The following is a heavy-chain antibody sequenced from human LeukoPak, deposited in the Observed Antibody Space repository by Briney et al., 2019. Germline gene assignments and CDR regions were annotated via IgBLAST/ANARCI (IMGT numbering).Heavy chain of an antibody. V-gene: IGHV4-39*07. D-gene: IGHD4-17*01. CDR3: ATGGTVSWFDP. CDR1: GGSIRSVTYY. Sequence: PSETLSLTCTVTGGSIRSVTYYWGWIRQHPGKGLEWVGLIYYSGSTYYNPSLKSRVTISVDTSKNQFSLKLSSVTAADTAVYYCATGGTVSWFDPWGQGTLVTVSS. J-gene: IGHJ5*02. CDR2: IYYSGST.